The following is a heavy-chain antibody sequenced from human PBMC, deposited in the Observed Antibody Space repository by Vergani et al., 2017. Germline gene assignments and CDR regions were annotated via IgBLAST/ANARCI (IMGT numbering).Heavy chain of an antibody. J-gene: IGHJ5*02. CDR1: GGSFSGYY. Sequence: QVQLQQWGAGLLKPSETLSLTCAVYGGSFSGYYWSWIRQPPGKGLEWIGEINHSGSTNYNPSLKSRVPISVDTSKNQFSLELSSVTAADTAGDYCASHTMITIFGVAQVAWFDPWGQGTLVTVSS. V-gene: IGHV4-34*01. D-gene: IGHD3-3*01. CDR2: INHSGST. CDR3: ASHTMITIFGVAQVAWFDP.